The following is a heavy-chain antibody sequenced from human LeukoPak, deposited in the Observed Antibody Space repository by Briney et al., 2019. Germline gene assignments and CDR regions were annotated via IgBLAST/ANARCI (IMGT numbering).Heavy chain of an antibody. V-gene: IGHV3-7*01. Sequence: GGSLRLSCAASGFTFDDYGMSWVRQAPGKGLEWVANIKQDGSEKYHVDSVKGRFTISRDNAKNSLYLQMNSLRAEDTAVYYCAREYYDFWSGYPNHWGQGTLVTVSS. CDR3: AREYYDFWSGYPNH. D-gene: IGHD3-3*01. J-gene: IGHJ5*02. CDR1: GFTFDDYG. CDR2: IKQDGSEK.